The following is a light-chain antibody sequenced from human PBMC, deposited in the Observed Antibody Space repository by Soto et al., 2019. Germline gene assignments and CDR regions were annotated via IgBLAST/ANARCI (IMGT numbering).Light chain of an antibody. CDR3: SAYAGSSTWV. CDR2: EVY. V-gene: IGLV2-8*01. Sequence: QSVPTQPPSASGSPGQSVTFSCTGTSSDVGGYNYVSWYQQYPGKAPKLMIYEVYKRHSGVPDRFSGSKSGNTASLTVSGLQPEDEAHYYCSAYAGSSTWVFGGGTKVTVL. CDR1: SSDVGGYNY. J-gene: IGLJ2*01.